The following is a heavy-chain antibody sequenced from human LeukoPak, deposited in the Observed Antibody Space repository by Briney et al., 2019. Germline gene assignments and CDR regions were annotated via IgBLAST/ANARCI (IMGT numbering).Heavy chain of an antibody. Sequence: PGGSLRLSCAASGFTFSSYWMSWVRQAPGKGLEWVANIKHDASEKYFMESLKGRFTISRDNAKNSLYLQMNSLRAEDTAVYYCARGYYDSNAQLFDYWGQGTQVTVSS. V-gene: IGHV3-7*01. CDR1: GFTFSSYW. CDR3: ARGYYDSNAQLFDY. J-gene: IGHJ4*02. CDR2: IKHDASEK. D-gene: IGHD3-22*01.